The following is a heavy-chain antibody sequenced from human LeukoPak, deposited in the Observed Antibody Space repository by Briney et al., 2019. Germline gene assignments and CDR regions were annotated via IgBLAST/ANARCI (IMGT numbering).Heavy chain of an antibody. Sequence: PSETLSLTCTVSGGSISSGGYYWSWIRQPAGKGLERIGRIYTSGSTNYNPSLKGRVTMSVDTSKNQFSLKLSSVTAADTAVYYCARDVGGRFLDYWGQGTLVTVSS. V-gene: IGHV4-61*02. CDR1: GGSISSGGYY. CDR3: ARDVGGRFLDY. J-gene: IGHJ4*02. CDR2: IYTSGST. D-gene: IGHD3-10*01.